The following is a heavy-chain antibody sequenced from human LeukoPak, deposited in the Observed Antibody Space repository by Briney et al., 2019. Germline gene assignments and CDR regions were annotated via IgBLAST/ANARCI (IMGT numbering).Heavy chain of an antibody. J-gene: IGHJ5*02. Sequence: GGSLRLSCAASGFTFSSYSMNWVRQAPGKGLEWVSSISSSSSYIYYADSVKGRFTISRDNAKNSLYLQMNSLRAEDTAVYYCAREYCGSTSCDSNWFDPWGQGTLVTVSS. CDR1: GFTFSSYS. V-gene: IGHV3-21*01. CDR2: ISSSSSYI. D-gene: IGHD2-2*01. CDR3: AREYCGSTSCDSNWFDP.